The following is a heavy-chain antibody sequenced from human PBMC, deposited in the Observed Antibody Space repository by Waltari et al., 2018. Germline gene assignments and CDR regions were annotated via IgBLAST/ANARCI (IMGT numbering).Heavy chain of an antibody. D-gene: IGHD3-3*01. CDR2: IYNTGST. Sequence: QVQLQESGPGLGKPSETLPLTRAVSGYSISSGYSWCWIRQPPGTGLECIGNIYNTGSTYYNPSLKSRVTISVDTSKNQFSLKLSSVTAADTAVYYCARDRSGYFMDWGQGSLVTVSS. V-gene: IGHV4-38-2*01. CDR3: ARDRSGYFMD. CDR1: GYSISSGYS. J-gene: IGHJ4*02.